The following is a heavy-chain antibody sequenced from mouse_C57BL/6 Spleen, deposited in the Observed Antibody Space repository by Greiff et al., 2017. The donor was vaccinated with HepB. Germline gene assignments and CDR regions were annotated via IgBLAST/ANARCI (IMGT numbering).Heavy chain of an antibody. Sequence: QVQHQQSGAELARPGASVKLSCKASGYTFTSYGISWVKQRTGQGLEWIGEIYPRSGNTYYNEKFKGKATLTADKSSSTAYMELRSLTSEDSAVYFCAREGDGNFPAWFAYWGQGTLVTVSA. CDR1: GYTFTSYG. CDR3: AREGDGNFPAWFAY. CDR2: IYPRSGNT. V-gene: IGHV1-81*01. D-gene: IGHD2-1*01. J-gene: IGHJ3*01.